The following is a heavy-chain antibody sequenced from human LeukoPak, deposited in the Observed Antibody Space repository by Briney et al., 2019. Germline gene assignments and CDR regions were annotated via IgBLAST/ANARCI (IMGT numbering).Heavy chain of an antibody. CDR2: ISYDGSNK. J-gene: IGHJ4*02. Sequence: PGRSLRLSCAASGFTFSSYGMHWVRQDPGKGLEWVAVISYDGSNKYYADSVKGRFTISRDNSKNTLYLQMNSLRAEDTAVYYCARAPGIAAAVYYFDYWGQGTLVTVSS. CDR1: GFTFSSYG. V-gene: IGHV3-30*03. D-gene: IGHD6-13*01. CDR3: ARAPGIAAAVYYFDY.